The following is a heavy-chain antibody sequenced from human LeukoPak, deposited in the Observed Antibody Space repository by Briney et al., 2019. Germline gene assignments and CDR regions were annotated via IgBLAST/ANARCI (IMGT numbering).Heavy chain of an antibody. D-gene: IGHD3-16*01. J-gene: IGHJ4*02. CDR2: IYYSGST. CDR1: GGSISSGGYY. V-gene: IGHV4-31*03. CDR3: ARAGGFFSPFGY. Sequence: SQTLSLTCTVSGGSISSGGYYWSWIRQHPGKGLEWIGYIYYSGSTCYNPSLKSRVTISVDTSKNQFSLKLSSVTAADTAVYYCARAGGFFSPFGYWGQGTLVTVSS.